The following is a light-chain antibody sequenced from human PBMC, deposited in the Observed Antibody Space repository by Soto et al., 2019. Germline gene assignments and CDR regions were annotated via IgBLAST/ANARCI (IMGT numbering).Light chain of an antibody. Sequence: QSAPTQPASVSGSPGQSITISCTGTSSDVGGYNYVSWYQQFPGKAPKLMIYEVSNRPSGVSDRFSGSKSGNTASLTISGLQAEDEANYYCSSYTTSNTLVFGGGTKLTVL. CDR1: SSDVGGYNY. V-gene: IGLV2-14*01. J-gene: IGLJ3*02. CDR3: SSYTTSNTLV. CDR2: EVS.